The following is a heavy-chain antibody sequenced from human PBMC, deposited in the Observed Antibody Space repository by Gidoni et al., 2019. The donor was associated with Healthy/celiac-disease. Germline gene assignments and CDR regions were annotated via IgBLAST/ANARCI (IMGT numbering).Heavy chain of an antibody. J-gene: IGHJ3*02. CDR1: GFTFSSYS. CDR2: ISSSSSYI. V-gene: IGHV3-21*01. Sequence: EVQLVESGGGLVKPGGSLRLSCAASGFTFSSYSMNWVRQAPGKGLEWVSSISSSSSYIYYADSVKGRFTISRDNAKNSLYLQMNSLRAEDTAVYYCARDIAYYYDSSGYSAFDIWGQGTMVTVSS. D-gene: IGHD3-22*01. CDR3: ARDIAYYYDSSGYSAFDI.